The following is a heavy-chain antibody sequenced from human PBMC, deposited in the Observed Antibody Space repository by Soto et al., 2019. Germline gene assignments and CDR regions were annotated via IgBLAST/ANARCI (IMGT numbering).Heavy chain of an antibody. CDR3: TRSPMVRGVIGFYFDY. CDR1: GFTFGDYA. D-gene: IGHD3-10*01. CDR2: IRSKAYGGTT. V-gene: IGHV3-49*03. J-gene: IGHJ4*02. Sequence: GGSLRLSCTASGFTFGDYAMSWFRQAPGKGLEWVGFIRSKAYGGTTEYAASVKGRFTISRDDSKSIAYLQMNSLKTEDTAVYYCTRSPMVRGVIGFYFDYWGQGTLVTVSS.